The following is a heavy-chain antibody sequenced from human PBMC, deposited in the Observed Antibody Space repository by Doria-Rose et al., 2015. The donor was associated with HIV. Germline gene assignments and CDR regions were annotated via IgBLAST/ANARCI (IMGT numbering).Heavy chain of an antibody. V-gene: IGHV3-15*01. CDR1: GFSFSDAW. CDR2: IKSKPDGGTT. J-gene: IGHJ4*02. Sequence: EVQLLESGGGLVRPGGALRLSCAGSGFSFSDAWMSWVRQAPGKGLEWVGRIKSKPDGGTTDYSAPVKGRFTISRDDSKDTVYLQMNSLKTEDTAFYHCTTAHYDFWSGSYYFDYWGQGALVTVSS. CDR3: TTAHYDFWSGSYYFDY. D-gene: IGHD3-3*01.